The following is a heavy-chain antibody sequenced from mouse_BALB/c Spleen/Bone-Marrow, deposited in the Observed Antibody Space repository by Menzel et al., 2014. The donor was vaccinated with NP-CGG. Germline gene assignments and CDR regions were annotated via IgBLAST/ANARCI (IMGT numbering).Heavy chain of an antibody. CDR2: IYPSDSYT. D-gene: IGHD3-3*01. V-gene: IGHV1-69*02. CDR1: GYTFTSYW. Sequence: VQLQQSGAELVRPGASEKLSCKASGYTFTSYWINWVKQRPGQGLEWIGNIYPSDSYTNYNQKFKDKATLTVDKSSSTAYMQLSSPTSEDSAVYYCTRGTRYYFDYWGQGTTLTVSS. J-gene: IGHJ2*01. CDR3: TRGTRYYFDY.